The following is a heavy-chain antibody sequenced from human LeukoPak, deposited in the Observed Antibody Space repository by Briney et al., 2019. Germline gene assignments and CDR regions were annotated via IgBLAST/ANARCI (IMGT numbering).Heavy chain of an antibody. J-gene: IGHJ4*02. Sequence: GGSLRLSCSASRFTFSSYTMNWVRQAPGKGLEWVSSIDPSSTYIYYADSVKGRFTISRDNAQNSLYLQMNSLRAEDTAVYYCTRGSYGDYEYWGQGTLVTDSS. V-gene: IGHV3-21*01. D-gene: IGHD4-17*01. CDR3: TRGSYGDYEY. CDR1: RFTFSSYT. CDR2: IDPSSTYI.